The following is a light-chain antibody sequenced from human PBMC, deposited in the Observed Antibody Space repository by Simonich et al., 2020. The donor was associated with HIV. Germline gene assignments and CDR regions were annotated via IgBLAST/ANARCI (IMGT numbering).Light chain of an antibody. V-gene: IGKV1-39*01. CDR2: AAS. CDR3: QQSYSIQYT. CDR1: QIISTY. J-gene: IGKJ2*01. Sequence: DIQMTQSPSSLSASVGDRVTINCRARQIISTYLHCYHLKPGKAPTLLIYAASSLQSGVPSRFSGSGSGTEFTLTISSLQPEDFATYYCQQSYSIQYTFGQGTKLEIK.